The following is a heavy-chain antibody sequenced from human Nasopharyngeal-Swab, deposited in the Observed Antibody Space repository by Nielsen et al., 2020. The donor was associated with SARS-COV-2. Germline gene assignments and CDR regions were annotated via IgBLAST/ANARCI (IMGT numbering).Heavy chain of an antibody. CDR2: IYYSGST. Sequence: SETLSLTCTVSGGSFSSYYWSWIRQPPGKGLEWIGYIYYSGSTNYNPSLKSRVTISVDTSKNQFSLKLSSVTAADTAVYYCARLGGGGYYYYYYYMDVWGKGTTVTVSS. CDR3: ARLGGGGYYYYYYYMDV. D-gene: IGHD3-16*01. CDR1: GGSFSSYY. V-gene: IGHV4-59*08. J-gene: IGHJ6*03.